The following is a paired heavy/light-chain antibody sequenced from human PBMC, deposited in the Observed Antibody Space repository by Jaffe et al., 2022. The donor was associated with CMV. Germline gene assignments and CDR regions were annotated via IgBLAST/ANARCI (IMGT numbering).Light chain of an antibody. V-gene: IGLV1-47*01. J-gene: IGLJ3*02. CDR1: SSNIESNY. CDR3: AAWDDSLSGWV. CDR2: RNN. Sequence: QSVLTQPPSASGTPGQRVTISCSGSSSNIESNYVYWYQQLPGTAPKLLIYRNNQRPSGVPDRFSGSKSGTSASLAISGLRSEDEADYYCAAWDDSLSGWVFGGGTKLTVL.
Heavy chain of an antibody. D-gene: IGHD4-17*01. CDR2: IYYSGST. CDR3: ARHYYGVNPRNYWYFDL. CDR1: GGSISSTNYY. J-gene: IGHJ2*01. Sequence: QLQLQESGPGLVKSSETLSLTCTVSGGSISSTNYYWGWIRQPPGKGLEWIGSIYYSGSTYYNPSLKSRVTISVDTSKNQFSLKLNSVTAADTAVYYCARHYYGVNPRNYWYFDLWGRGTLVTVSS. V-gene: IGHV4-39*01.